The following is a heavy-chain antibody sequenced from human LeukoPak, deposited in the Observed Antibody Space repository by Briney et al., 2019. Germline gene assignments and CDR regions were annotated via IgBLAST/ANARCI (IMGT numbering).Heavy chain of an antibody. V-gene: IGHV4-59*12. D-gene: IGHD4-17*01. CDR1: GGSISSYY. CDR2: IYYSGST. J-gene: IGHJ5*02. CDR3: ARVSYYGHWFDP. Sequence: SETLSLTCTVSGGSISSYYWSWIRQPPGKGLEWIGYIYYSGSTNYNPSLKSRVTISVDTSKNQFSLKLSSVTAADTAVYYCARVSYYGHWFDPWGQGTLVTVSS.